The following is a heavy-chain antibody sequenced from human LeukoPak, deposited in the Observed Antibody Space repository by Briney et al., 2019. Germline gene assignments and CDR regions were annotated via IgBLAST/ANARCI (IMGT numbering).Heavy chain of an antibody. CDR1: GFSFSSYW. CDR3: VGAVTAHYYDPY. Sequence: PGGSLRLSCAASGFSFSSYWMNWVRQAPGKGLEWVANIKQDGSEKYYVDSVKGRFTISRDNAKNSLYLQTNSLRADDTAVYYCVGAVTAHYYDPYWGQGTLVTVSS. J-gene: IGHJ4*02. CDR2: IKQDGSEK. D-gene: IGHD3-22*01. V-gene: IGHV3-7*01.